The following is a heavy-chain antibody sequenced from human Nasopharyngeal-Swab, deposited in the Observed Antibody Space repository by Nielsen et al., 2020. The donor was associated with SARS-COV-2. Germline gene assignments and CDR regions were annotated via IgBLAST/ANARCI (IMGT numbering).Heavy chain of an antibody. V-gene: IGHV3-30*18. J-gene: IGHJ6*02. CDR3: AKGSWLQLNYYYGMDV. CDR2: ISYDGSNK. D-gene: IGHD5-24*01. CDR1: GFTFSSYG. Sequence: GGSLRLSCAASGFTFSSYGMHWVRQAPGKGLEWVAVISYDGSNKYYADSVKGRFTISRDNSKNTLYLQMNSLRAEDTAVYYCAKGSWLQLNYYYGMDVWGQGPRSPSP.